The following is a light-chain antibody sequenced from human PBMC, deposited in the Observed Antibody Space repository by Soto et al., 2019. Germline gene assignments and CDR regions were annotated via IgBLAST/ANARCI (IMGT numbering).Light chain of an antibody. V-gene: IGKV1-33*01. J-gene: IGKJ5*01. CDR1: QDINSY. CDR2: DAF. Sequence: DIQITQSPSSRSASVVDRVTITFRASQDINSYLSWYQQRPGKAPKLLIYDAFTLETGVPSRFSGSGSGTAFIFTISSLQPEDFATYYCQKYDTFPVNFGQGTRLEIK. CDR3: QKYDTFPVN.